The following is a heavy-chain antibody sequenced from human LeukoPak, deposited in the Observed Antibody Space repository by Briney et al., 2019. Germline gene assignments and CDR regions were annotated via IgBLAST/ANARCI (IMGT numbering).Heavy chain of an antibody. CDR3: ARHFSSAWFGY. CDR2: INPADSYI. CDR1: GTNFNKYL. V-gene: IGHV5-51*01. D-gene: IGHD2-2*01. Sequence: GAALQISCQGSGTNFNKYLNGLGRPLAGEGLEWLGNINPADSYITHSPSFQGQVTFSADKSINTAYLQLTSLEASDTAMYYCARHFSSAWFGYWGQGTLVTVSS. J-gene: IGHJ4*02.